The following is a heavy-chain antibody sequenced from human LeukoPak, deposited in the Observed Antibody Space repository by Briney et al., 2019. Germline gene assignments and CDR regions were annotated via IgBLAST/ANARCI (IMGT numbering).Heavy chain of an antibody. CDR2: ISYDGSNK. Sequence: GGSLGLSCAASGFSFSSYGMHWVRQAPGKGLEWVAVISYDGSNKYYADSVKGRFTISRDNSKNTLFLQMNSLRAEDTAVYYCAKDSGLVRIYYYYGMDVWGQGTTVTVSS. CDR3: AKDSGLVRIYYYYGMDV. V-gene: IGHV3-30*18. D-gene: IGHD3/OR15-3a*01. CDR1: GFSFSSYG. J-gene: IGHJ6*02.